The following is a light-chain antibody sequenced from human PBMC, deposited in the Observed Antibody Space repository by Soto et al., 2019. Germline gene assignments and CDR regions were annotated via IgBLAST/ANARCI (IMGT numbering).Light chain of an antibody. CDR3: SSYTSSTTLV. J-gene: IGLJ2*01. CDR2: DVS. Sequence: QSALTQPASVSGSPGQSITISCTGTSSDVGGYNYVSWYQQHPGKAPKLMIYDVSNRPSGFSNRFSGSESGNTASLTISGLQAEDEAVYYCSSYTSSTTLVFGGGTKVTVL. CDR1: SSDVGGYNY. V-gene: IGLV2-14*01.